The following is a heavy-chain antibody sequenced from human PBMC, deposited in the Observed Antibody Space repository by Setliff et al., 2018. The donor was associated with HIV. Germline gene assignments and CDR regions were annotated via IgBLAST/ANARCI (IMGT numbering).Heavy chain of an antibody. J-gene: IGHJ4*02. CDR1: GYTFTSYY. V-gene: IGHV1-46*01. CDR2: INPSGGTT. CDR3: ARAMGVPLALWFGELSIDY. D-gene: IGHD3-10*01. Sequence: GASVKVSCKASGYTFTSYYIHWVRQAPGQGLEWMGIINPSGGTTSYAQKFQGRVTIATDEYASTAYMELSSLTSEDTAVYYCARAMGVPLALWFGELSIDYWGQGTLVTVSS.